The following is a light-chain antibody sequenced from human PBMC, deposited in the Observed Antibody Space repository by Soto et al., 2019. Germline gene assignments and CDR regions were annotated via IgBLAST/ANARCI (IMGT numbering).Light chain of an antibody. J-gene: IGKJ1*01. V-gene: IGKV1-5*01. CDR3: QQYNSYSRT. CDR1: QSLGSY. Sequence: DIQMTQSPSTLSASVGDRVTITCRASQSLGSYLAWYRQKPGKAPNLLIYDASTLESGVPSRFSGSGSGTEFTLTISSLQPDDFATYYCQQYNSYSRTFGQGTKVDI. CDR2: DAS.